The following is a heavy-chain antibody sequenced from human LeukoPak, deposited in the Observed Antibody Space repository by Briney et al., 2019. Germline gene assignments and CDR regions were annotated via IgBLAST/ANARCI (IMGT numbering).Heavy chain of an antibody. D-gene: IGHD3-10*01. Sequence: GGSLRLSCAASGFTFSSYAMSWVRQAPGKGLEWVSAISGSGGSTYYADSVKGRFTISRDNSKNTLYLQMNSLRAEDTAVYYCAKGGVRLYYYYMDVWGKGTTVTVSS. CDR3: AKGGVRLYYYYMDV. V-gene: IGHV3-23*01. J-gene: IGHJ6*03. CDR2: ISGSGGST. CDR1: GFTFSSYA.